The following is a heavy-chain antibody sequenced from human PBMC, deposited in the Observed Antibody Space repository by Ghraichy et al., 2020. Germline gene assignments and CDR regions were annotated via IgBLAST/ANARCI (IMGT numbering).Heavy chain of an antibody. CDR1: GFTFSSYW. J-gene: IGHJ4*02. V-gene: IGHV3-7*03. Sequence: GGSLRLSCAASGFTFSSYWMSWVRQAPGKGLEWVANIKQDGSEKYYVDSVKGRFTISRDNAKNSLYLQMNSLRAEDTAVYYCARVCGGYDLVVRDYFDYWGQGTLVTVSS. CDR2: IKQDGSEK. CDR3: ARVCGGYDLVVRDYFDY. D-gene: IGHD5-12*01.